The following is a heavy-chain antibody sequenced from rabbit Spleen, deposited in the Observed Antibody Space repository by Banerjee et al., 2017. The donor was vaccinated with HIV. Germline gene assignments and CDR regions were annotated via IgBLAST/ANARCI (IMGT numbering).Heavy chain of an antibody. D-gene: IGHD1-1*01. CDR1: GFDFRNYG. Sequence: QEQLVESGGGLVQPEGSLKLSCKASGFDFRNYGVSWVRQAPGKGLEWIGYIDLVFGTTYYASWVNGRFTISSHNAQNTLYLQLNSLTAADTATYFCVRGASSTGYYSLWGPGTLVTVS. V-gene: IGHV1S47*01. CDR3: VRGASSTGYYSL. CDR2: IDLVFGTT. J-gene: IGHJ4*01.